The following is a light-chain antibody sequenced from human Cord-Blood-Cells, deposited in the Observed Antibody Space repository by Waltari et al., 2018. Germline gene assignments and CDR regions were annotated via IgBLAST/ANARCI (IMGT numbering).Light chain of an antibody. CDR1: SSDVGSYNL. CDR3: CSYAGSRV. V-gene: IGLV2-23*01. J-gene: IGLJ3*02. Sequence: QSALTQPASVSGSPGQSIPISCTGTSSDVGSYNLVSWYQQQPGKAPKLMIYEGSKRPSGVSNRFSGSKSGNTASLTISGLQAEDEADYYCCSYAGSRVFGGGTKLTVL. CDR2: EGS.